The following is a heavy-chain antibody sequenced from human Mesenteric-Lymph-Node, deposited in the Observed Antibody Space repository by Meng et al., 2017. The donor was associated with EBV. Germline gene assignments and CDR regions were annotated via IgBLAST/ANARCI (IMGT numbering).Heavy chain of an antibody. CDR2: IYHSGST. CDR1: GYSITSYR. CDR3: ARGDAAFDF. J-gene: IGHJ3*01. V-gene: IGHV4-59*01. Sequence: QVQLQESGPGVVKPSETLSLTCTVSGYSITSYRWSRIRQAPGKGLEWIGYIYHSGSTEYNPSLKSRVTLSVDTSKNQFSLNLTSVTAADTAVYYCARGDAAFDFWGQGTMVTVSS.